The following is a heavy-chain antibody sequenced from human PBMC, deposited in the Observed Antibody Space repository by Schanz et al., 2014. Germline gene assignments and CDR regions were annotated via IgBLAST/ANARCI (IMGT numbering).Heavy chain of an antibody. J-gene: IGHJ4*02. CDR2: IRSHGGNQ. D-gene: IGHD2-15*01. CDR3: ARSDRIVVLITAIDY. Sequence: QVQLVESGGGVVQPGGSLRLSCAASGFTFSNYGMHWVRQAPGKGLEWVALIRSHGGNQYYTESVKGRFTISRDNIRNTLFLQMNSLTVEDTAVYYCARSDRIVVLITAIDYWGQGALXTVSS. V-gene: IGHV3-30*02. CDR1: GFTFSNYG.